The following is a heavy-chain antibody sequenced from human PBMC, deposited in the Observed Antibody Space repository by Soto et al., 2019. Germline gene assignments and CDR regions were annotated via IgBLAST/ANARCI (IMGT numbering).Heavy chain of an antibody. CDR3: ARTQLWFGELVYYYYYGMDV. D-gene: IGHD3-10*01. V-gene: IGHV4-39*01. Sequence: SETLSLTCTVSGGSISSSSYYWGWIRHPPGKGLEWIGSIYYSGSTYYNPSLKSRVTISVDTSKNQFSLKLSSVTAADTAVYYCARTQLWFGELVYYYYYGMDVWGQGTTVTVSS. CDR2: IYYSGST. J-gene: IGHJ6*02. CDR1: GGSISSSSYY.